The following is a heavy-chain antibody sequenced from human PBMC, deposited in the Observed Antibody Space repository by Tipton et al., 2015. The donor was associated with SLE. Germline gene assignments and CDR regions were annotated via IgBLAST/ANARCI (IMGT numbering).Heavy chain of an antibody. Sequence: PGLVKPSETLSLTCTVSGGSITDHYCVWIRQSPGKALEWIGEMYHGGTTYYNPSLKSRVTMSVDMTKNRFSLKLTSVTADDTALYFCARGLYAGRPWGAFGVWGQGTLVSVSS. J-gene: IGHJ3*01. D-gene: IGHD3-16*01. CDR3: ARGLYAGRPWGAFGV. CDR1: GGSITDHY. V-gene: IGHV4-59*11. CDR2: MYHGGTT.